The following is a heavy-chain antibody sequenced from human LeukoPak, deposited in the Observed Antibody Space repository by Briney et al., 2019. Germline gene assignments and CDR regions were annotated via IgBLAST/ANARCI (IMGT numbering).Heavy chain of an antibody. CDR2: IYYTGTT. CDR3: ARDMTHQYFQH. Sequence: SETLSLTCTVSGGSLSSGAYYWTWIRQHPGKGLEWIGYIYYTGTTYCNPSLKSRVTISVDTSKNQVSLKLSSVTAADTAVYYCARDMTHQYFQHWGQGTLVTVSS. CDR1: GGSLSSGAYY. J-gene: IGHJ1*01. D-gene: IGHD3-16*01. V-gene: IGHV4-31*03.